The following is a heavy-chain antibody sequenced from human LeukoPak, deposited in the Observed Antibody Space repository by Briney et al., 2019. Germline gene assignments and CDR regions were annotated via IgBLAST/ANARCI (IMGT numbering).Heavy chain of an antibody. CDR2: ISYDGSNK. D-gene: IGHD3-10*01. CDR1: GFTFSSYA. CDR3: GRGSVGFGELNY. Sequence: PGGSLRLSCAASGFTFSSYATHWVRQAPGKGLEWVAGISYDGSNKFYADSVKGRFTLSRDNSKNTLYLQMNSLRIEDTAVYYCGRGSVGFGELNYWGQGTLVTVSS. V-gene: IGHV3-30-3*01. J-gene: IGHJ4*02.